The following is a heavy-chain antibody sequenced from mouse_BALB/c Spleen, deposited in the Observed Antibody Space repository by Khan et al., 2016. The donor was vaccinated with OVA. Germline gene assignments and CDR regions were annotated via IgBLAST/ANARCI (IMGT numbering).Heavy chain of an antibody. CDR3: ARQPYYHYYIMDN. Sequence: QVQLKESGPGLVAPSQSLSITCTTSGFTLTDYGVHWVRQPPGKGLEWLVVIWSDGSTTYNSALKSRLIIIKDNSKSQIFLKMNSLQTDDTAMYYCARQPYYHYYIMDNGGQGTSVTVSS. CDR1: GFTLTDYG. CDR2: IWSDGST. J-gene: IGHJ4*01. D-gene: IGHD2-10*01. V-gene: IGHV2-6-1*01.